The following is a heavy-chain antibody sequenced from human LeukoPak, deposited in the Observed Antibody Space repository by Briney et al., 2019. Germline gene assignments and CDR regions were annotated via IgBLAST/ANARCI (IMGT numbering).Heavy chain of an antibody. Sequence: GRSLRLSCAASGFTFSSYAMHWVRQAPAKGLEWVAVISYDGSNKYYADSVKGRFTISRDNSKNTLYLQMNSLGAEDTAVYYCARGFCSTTSCPGWAYYYGMDVWGKGTTVTVSS. V-gene: IGHV3-30*04. CDR3: ARGFCSTTSCPGWAYYYGMDV. CDR1: GFTFSSYA. CDR2: ISYDGSNK. D-gene: IGHD2-2*01. J-gene: IGHJ6*04.